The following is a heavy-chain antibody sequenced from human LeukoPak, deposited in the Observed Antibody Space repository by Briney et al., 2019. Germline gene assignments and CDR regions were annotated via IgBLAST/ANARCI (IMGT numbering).Heavy chain of an antibody. CDR3: ARDSSSCLDY. Sequence: GGSLRLSCAASGFTFSDYWMSWVRQSPGKGLEWVANIKEDGSQKYYVDSVRGRFTISRDNAKNSLYLQMNSLRAEDTAVYYCARDSSSCLDYWGQGTLVTVSS. D-gene: IGHD6-13*01. CDR1: GFTFSDYW. J-gene: IGHJ4*02. V-gene: IGHV3-7*01. CDR2: IKEDGSQK.